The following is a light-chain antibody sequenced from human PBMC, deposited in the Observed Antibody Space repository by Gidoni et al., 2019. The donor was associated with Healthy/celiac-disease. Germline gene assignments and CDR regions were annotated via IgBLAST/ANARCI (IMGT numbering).Light chain of an antibody. CDR3: QQYTSYSKT. Sequence: DIQMTQSPSTLSASVGARVTITCRASQSISSWLAWYQQKPGKAPKLLIDKASSLESGVPSRFSGSGARTEFTLTISSLQPDDFATYYCQQYTSYSKTFGQGTKVEIK. CDR1: QSISSW. J-gene: IGKJ1*01. V-gene: IGKV1-5*03. CDR2: KAS.